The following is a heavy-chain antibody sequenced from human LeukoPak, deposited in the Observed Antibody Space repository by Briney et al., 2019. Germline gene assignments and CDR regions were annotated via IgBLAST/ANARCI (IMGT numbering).Heavy chain of an antibody. Sequence: SETLSLTCAVYGGSFSGYYWSWIRQPPGKGLEWIGEINHSGSTNYNPSLKSRVTISVDTSKNQFSLKLSSVTAADTAVYYCARGLSLQWRPRYYFDYWGQGTLVTVSS. CDR3: ARGLSLQWRPRYYFDY. CDR1: GGSFSGYY. CDR2: INHSGST. V-gene: IGHV4-34*01. J-gene: IGHJ4*02. D-gene: IGHD6-19*01.